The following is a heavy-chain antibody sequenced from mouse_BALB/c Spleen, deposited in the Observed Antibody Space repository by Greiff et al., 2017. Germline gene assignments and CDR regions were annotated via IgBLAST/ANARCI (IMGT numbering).Heavy chain of an antibody. J-gene: IGHJ4*01. CDR1: GYTFTSYT. V-gene: IGHV1-4*01. CDR2: INPSSGYT. Sequence: QVQLQQSGAELARPGASVKMSCKASGYTFTSYTMHWVKQRPGQGLEWIGYINPSSGYTNYNQKFKDKATLTADKSSSTAYMQLSSLTSEDSAVYYCATPQGYYYAMDYGGQGTSVTVSS. CDR3: ATPQGYYYAMDY. D-gene: IGHD3-2*02.